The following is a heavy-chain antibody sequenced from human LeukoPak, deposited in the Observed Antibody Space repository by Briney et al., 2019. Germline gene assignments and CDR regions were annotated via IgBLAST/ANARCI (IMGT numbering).Heavy chain of an antibody. CDR1: GYTLTELS. CDR2: FDPEDGET. D-gene: IGHD6-13*01. J-gene: IGHJ4*02. Sequence: ASVKVSCKVSGYTLTELSMHWVRQAPGKGLEWMGGFDPEDGETIYAQKFQGRVTMTEDTSTDTAYMELSSLRSEDTAVYYCATVILPLRQQLPFDYWGQGTLVTVSS. V-gene: IGHV1-24*01. CDR3: ATVILPLRQQLPFDY.